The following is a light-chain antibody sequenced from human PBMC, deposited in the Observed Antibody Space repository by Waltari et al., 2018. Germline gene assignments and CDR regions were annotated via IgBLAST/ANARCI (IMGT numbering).Light chain of an antibody. CDR2: EVN. Sequence: QSALTQPASVSGSPGQSITISCTGTSSDVGASNLISWYQQHPGKAPTPMIYEVNKRPSGVSNRFSGSKSDNTASLTISGLQAEDEADYYCCSYAGRSTLVFGGGTNLTVL. CDR3: CSYAGRSTLV. J-gene: IGLJ3*02. V-gene: IGLV2-23*02. CDR1: SSDVGASNL.